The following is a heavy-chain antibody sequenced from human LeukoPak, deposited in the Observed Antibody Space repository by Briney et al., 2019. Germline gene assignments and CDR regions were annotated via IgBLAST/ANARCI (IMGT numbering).Heavy chain of an antibody. J-gene: IGHJ4*02. D-gene: IGHD3-22*01. CDR2: IYYSGRT. Sequence: SETLSLTCTVSGGSISRGDYYWSWIRHPPGKGLEWMGYIYYSGRTYYNPSLKRRVTISVDTSKNQFSLELSSVTAADTAVYYCARGGGYDSSGYYWGYFDYWGQGTLVTVSS. CDR3: ARGGGYDSSGYYWGYFDY. CDR1: GGSISRGDYY. V-gene: IGHV4-30-4*01.